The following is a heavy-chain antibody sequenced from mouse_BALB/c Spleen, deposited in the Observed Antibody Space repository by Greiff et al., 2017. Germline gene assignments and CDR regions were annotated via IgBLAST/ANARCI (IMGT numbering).Heavy chain of an antibody. CDR2: IYPGDGDT. V-gene: IGHV1-87*01. D-gene: IGHD1-2*01. J-gene: IGHJ3*01. CDR1: GYTFTSYW. CDR3: AREGPLGGFAY. Sequence: VQLQQSGAELARPGASVKLSCKASGYTFTSYWMQWVKQRPGQGLEWIGAIYPGDGDTRYTQKFKGKATLTADKSSSTAYMQLSSLASEDSAVYYCAREGPLGGFAYWGQGTLVTVSA.